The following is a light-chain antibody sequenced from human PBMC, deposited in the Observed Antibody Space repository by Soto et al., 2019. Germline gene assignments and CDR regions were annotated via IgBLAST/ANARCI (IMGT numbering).Light chain of an antibody. CDR2: GNS. CDR1: SSNIGAGYD. Sequence: QSVLTQPPSVSGAPGQRVTISCTGSSSNIGAGYDVHWYQQLPGTAPKLLIYGNSNRPSGVLDRFSGSKSGTSASLASTGLQAEDEADHYCQSYDSSLSGYVVFGGGTKPTVL. CDR3: QSYDSSLSGYVV. J-gene: IGLJ2*01. V-gene: IGLV1-40*01.